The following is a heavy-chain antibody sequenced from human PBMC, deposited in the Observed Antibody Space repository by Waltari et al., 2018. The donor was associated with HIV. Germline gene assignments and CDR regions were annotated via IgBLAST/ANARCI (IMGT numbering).Heavy chain of an antibody. CDR1: GGSFSGYY. CDR2: INHSGST. D-gene: IGHD3-10*01. CDR3: ARCRLGGQGRKFARSPKAFDI. J-gene: IGHJ3*02. V-gene: IGHV4-34*01. Sequence: QVQLQQWGAGLLKPSETLSLTCAVYGGSFSGYYWSWIRQPPGKGLEWIGEINHSGSTNYNPSLKSRVTISVDTSKNQFSLKLSSVTAADTAVYYCARCRLGGQGRKFARSPKAFDIWGQGTMVTVSS.